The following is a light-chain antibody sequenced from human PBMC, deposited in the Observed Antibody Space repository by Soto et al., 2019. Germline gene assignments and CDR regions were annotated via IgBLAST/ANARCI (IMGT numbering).Light chain of an antibody. V-gene: IGKV2-24*01. J-gene: IGKJ1*01. CDR3: MQGTQFPWT. Sequence: DIVMTQTPLSSPVTLGQPSSISCRSSQSLLHSDGNTYLSWLQQRPGQPPRXLIYKLSHRLSGVPDRFSGSGAGTDFTLKISGVEAEDVGVYYCMQGTQFPWTFGQGTKVDIK. CDR1: QSLLHSDGNTY. CDR2: KLS.